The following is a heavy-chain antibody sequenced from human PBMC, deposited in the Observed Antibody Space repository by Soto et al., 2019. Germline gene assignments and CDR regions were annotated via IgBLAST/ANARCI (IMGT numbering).Heavy chain of an antibody. CDR1: GYSFTNYW. V-gene: IGHV5-51*01. J-gene: IGHJ4*02. D-gene: IGHD4-4*01. CDR3: VKDKLYSNYEHYFDH. CDR2: IYPGDSDT. Sequence: LGESLKISCKGSGYSFTNYWIGWVRQMPGKGLEWMGIIYPGDSDTRYSPSFQGQVTISADKSITTAYLQMNSLRPEDTAFYYCVKDKLYSNYEHYFDHWGQGTLVTVSS.